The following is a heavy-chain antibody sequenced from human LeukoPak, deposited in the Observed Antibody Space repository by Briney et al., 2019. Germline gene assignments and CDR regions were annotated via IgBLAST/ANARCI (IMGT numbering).Heavy chain of an antibody. CDR2: ISYDRSLK. CDR3: AKQLGYCSDGSCYFPY. D-gene: IGHD2-15*01. CDR1: GFTFSSCA. J-gene: IGHJ4*02. V-gene: IGHV3-30*04. Sequence: GGSLRLSCAASGFTFSSCAMHWVRQAPGKGLEWVAVISYDRSLKYYADSVQGRFTISRDNSKSTLCLQMNSLRAEDTAVYYCAKQLGYCSDGSCYFPYWGQGTLVTVSS.